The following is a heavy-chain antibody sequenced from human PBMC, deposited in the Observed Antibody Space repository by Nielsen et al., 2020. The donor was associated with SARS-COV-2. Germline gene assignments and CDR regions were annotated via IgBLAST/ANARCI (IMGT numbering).Heavy chain of an antibody. CDR3: ARGLGYCSSTSCYADYYGMDV. V-gene: IGHV4-31*02. D-gene: IGHD2-2*01. J-gene: IGHJ6*02. CDR2: IYYSGST. Sequence: RQAPGKGLEWIGYIYYSGSTYYNPSLRSRVTISVDTSKNQFSLKLSSVTAADTAVYYCARGLGYCSSTSCYADYYGMDVWGQGTTVTVSS.